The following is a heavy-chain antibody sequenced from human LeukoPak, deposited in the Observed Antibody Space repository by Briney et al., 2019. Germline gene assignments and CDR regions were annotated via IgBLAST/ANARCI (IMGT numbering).Heavy chain of an antibody. J-gene: IGHJ5*02. Sequence: SETLSLTCTVSGGSISSYYWSWIRQPPGKGLEWIGYIYYSGSTNYNPSLKSRVTISADTSKNQFSLKLSSVTAADTAVYYCARDRGYSLHWFDPWGQGTLVTVSS. D-gene: IGHD6-25*01. CDR1: GGSISSYY. CDR3: ARDRGYSLHWFDP. CDR2: IYYSGST. V-gene: IGHV4-59*01.